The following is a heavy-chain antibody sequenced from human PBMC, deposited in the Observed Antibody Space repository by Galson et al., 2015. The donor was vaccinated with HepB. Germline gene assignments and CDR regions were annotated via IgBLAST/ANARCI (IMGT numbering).Heavy chain of an antibody. CDR2: ISSSSSYI. CDR3: ARGRPPAPYYDYVWGSEIDY. Sequence: SLRLSCAASGFTFSSYSMNWVRQAPGKGLEWVSSISSSSSYIYYADSVKGRFTISRDNAKNSLYLQMNSLRAEDTAVYYCARGRPPAPYYDYVWGSEIDYWGQGTLVTVSS. CDR1: GFTFSSYS. D-gene: IGHD3-16*01. J-gene: IGHJ4*02. V-gene: IGHV3-21*01.